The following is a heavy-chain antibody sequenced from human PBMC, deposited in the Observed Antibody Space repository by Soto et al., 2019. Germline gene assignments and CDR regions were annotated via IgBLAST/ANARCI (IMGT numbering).Heavy chain of an antibody. D-gene: IGHD2-15*01. Sequence: TGGSLRLSCAASGFTFSSYAMSWVRQAPGKGMEWVAAISGSGGSTYYADSVKGRFTISRDNSKNTLYLQMNSLRAEDVAVYYCAKDLVGSNADYFDYWGQGTLVTVSS. J-gene: IGHJ4*02. CDR3: AKDLVGSNADYFDY. CDR1: GFTFSSYA. CDR2: ISGSGGST. V-gene: IGHV3-23*01.